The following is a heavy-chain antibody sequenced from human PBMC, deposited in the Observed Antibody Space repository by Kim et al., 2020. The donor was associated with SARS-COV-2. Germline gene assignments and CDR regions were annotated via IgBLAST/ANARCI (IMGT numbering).Heavy chain of an antibody. CDR2: ISYDGSNK. Sequence: GGSLRLSCAASGFTFSSYGMHWVRQAPGKGLEWVAVISYDGSNKYYADSVKGRFTISRDNSKNTLYLQMNSLRAEDTAVYYCAKGGAYCGGDCYLDYWGQGTLVTVSS. V-gene: IGHV3-30*18. J-gene: IGHJ4*02. CDR1: GFTFSSYG. D-gene: IGHD2-21*02. CDR3: AKGGAYCGGDCYLDY.